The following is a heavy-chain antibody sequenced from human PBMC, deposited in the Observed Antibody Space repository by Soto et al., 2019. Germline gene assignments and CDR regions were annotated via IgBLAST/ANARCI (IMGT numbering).Heavy chain of an antibody. J-gene: IGHJ4*02. D-gene: IGHD3-10*01. CDR2: IKSKTDGGTT. CDR1: GFTFSNAW. CDR3: TTDEYYYGSGSYYPLFDY. Sequence: GGSLRLSCAASGFTFSNAWMSWVRQAPGKGLEWVGRIKSKTDGGTTDYAAPVKGRFTISRDDSKNTLYLQMNSLKTEDTAVYYCTTDEYYYGSGSYYPLFDYWGQGTLVTVSS. V-gene: IGHV3-15*01.